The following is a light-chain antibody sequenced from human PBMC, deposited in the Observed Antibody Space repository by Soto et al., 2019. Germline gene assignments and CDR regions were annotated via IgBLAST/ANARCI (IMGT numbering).Light chain of an antibody. CDR2: GAS. J-gene: IGKJ1*01. CDR3: QQYNSWPRP. Sequence: EIVMTQSPATLSVSPGERATLSCRASQSVSSNIAWYQQTPGQAPRLLIYGASTRATGIPARFSGSGSGTEFTLTISSLQSEDFAVYYCQQYNSWPRPFGQGTKVEIK. CDR1: QSVSSN. V-gene: IGKV3-15*01.